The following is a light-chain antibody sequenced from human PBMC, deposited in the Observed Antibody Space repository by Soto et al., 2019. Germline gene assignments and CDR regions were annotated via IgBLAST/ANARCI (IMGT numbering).Light chain of an antibody. CDR1: QSIRSW. Sequence: DIQMTQSPTTLSASVRDRVIITCRASQSIRSWLAWYQQKPGKAPKLLIYDASILESGVPSRFSGSGSGTEFTLTISSLQPDDFATYYCLQYNTYPWTFGQGTKVDIK. CDR2: DAS. V-gene: IGKV1-5*01. CDR3: LQYNTYPWT. J-gene: IGKJ1*01.